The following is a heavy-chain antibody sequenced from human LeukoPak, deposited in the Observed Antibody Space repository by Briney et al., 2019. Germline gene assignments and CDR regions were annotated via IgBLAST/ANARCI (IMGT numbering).Heavy chain of an antibody. Sequence: GASVKVSCKASGYTFTSYGISWVRQAPGQGLEWMGWISAYNGNTNYAQKLQGRVTMTTDTSTSTAYMELRSLRSDDTAVYYCARDFFDDRFLEYLYYFDYWGQGTLVTVSS. CDR1: GYTFTSYG. J-gene: IGHJ4*02. CDR3: ARDFFDDRFLEYLYYFDY. CDR2: ISAYNGNT. V-gene: IGHV1-18*01. D-gene: IGHD3-3*01.